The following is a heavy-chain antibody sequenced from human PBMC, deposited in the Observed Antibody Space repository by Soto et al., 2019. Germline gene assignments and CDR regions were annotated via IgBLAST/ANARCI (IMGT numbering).Heavy chain of an antibody. V-gene: IGHV4-39*01. CDR3: ARLRSYYASSGYVDY. CDR2: INYSGST. D-gene: IGHD3-22*01. CDR1: GGSISSSSYY. J-gene: IGHJ4*02. Sequence: SETLSLTCTVSGGSISSSSYYWGWIRQPPGKGLEWIGSINYSGSTYDNPSLKSRVTISVDTSKNQFSLKLSSVTAADTAVYYCARLRSYYASSGYVDYWGQGTLVTVSS.